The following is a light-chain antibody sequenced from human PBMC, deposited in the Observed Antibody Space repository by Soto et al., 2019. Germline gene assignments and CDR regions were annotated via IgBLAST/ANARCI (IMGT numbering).Light chain of an antibody. CDR1: QSVTSSY. CDR3: QQYGSSPYT. V-gene: IGKV3-20*01. CDR2: GAS. J-gene: IGKJ2*01. Sequence: EIVLTQSPGTLSLSPGERATLSCRASQSVTSSYLAWYQHKRGQAPRLLIYGASSRGTGIPDRFSGSGSGPDFTLTISRLEPEDFAVYYCQQYGSSPYTFGQGTKLEIK.